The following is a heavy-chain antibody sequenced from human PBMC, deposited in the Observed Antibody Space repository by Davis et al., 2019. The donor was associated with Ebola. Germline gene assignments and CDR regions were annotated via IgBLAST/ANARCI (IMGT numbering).Heavy chain of an antibody. D-gene: IGHD2-15*01. V-gene: IGHV3-23*01. CDR1: GFTFSSYA. J-gene: IGHJ4*02. Sequence: GESLKISCAASGFTFSSYAMSWVRQAPGKGLEWVSAISGNGGSTYYADSVKGRFTISRDNSKNTLYLQMNSLRAEDTAVYYCAKDWGRWCSGGSCYLGFDYWGQGTLVTVSS. CDR2: ISGNGGST. CDR3: AKDWGRWCSGGSCYLGFDY.